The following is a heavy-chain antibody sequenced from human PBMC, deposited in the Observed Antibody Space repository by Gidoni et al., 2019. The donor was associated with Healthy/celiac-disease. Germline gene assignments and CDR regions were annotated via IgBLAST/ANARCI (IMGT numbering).Heavy chain of an antibody. D-gene: IGHD5-12*01. V-gene: IGHV3-48*03. J-gene: IGHJ5*02. Sequence: EVQLVESGGGLVQPGGSLRLSCAASGFTFSSYEMNWVRQAPGKGLEWVSYISTSGSTIYYADSVKGRFTISRDNAKNSLYLQMNSLRVEDTAVYYCAREWGARIFDPWGQGTLVTVSS. CDR1: GFTFSSYE. CDR3: AREWGARIFDP. CDR2: ISTSGSTI.